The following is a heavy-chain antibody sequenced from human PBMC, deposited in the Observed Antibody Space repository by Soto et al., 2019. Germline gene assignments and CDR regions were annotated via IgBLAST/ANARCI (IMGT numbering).Heavy chain of an antibody. Sequence: QALLEQSGPEVKKPGDSVRISCWLYDSVFVTSVITWLRQAPGQGLEWMGWISANDGGTLSAMKFTDRLVMSTDPMRKRANLHLGKVTSDDPAGYFCAGGGGRHLRPLETWGHGTPVTVSS. CDR1: DSVFVTSV. J-gene: IGHJ4*01. CDR2: ISANDGGT. V-gene: IGHV1-18*01. D-gene: IGHD3-16*01. CDR3: AGGGGRHLRPLET.